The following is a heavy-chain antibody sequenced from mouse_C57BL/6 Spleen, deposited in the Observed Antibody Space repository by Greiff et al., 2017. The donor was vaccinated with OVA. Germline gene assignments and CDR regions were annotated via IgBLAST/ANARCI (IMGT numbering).Heavy chain of an antibody. CDR1: GFTFSSYA. J-gene: IGHJ3*01. CDR3: ARVDGYYSRFAY. D-gene: IGHD2-3*01. V-gene: IGHV5-4*01. CDR2: ISDGGSYT. Sequence: EVQLVESGGGLVKPGGSLKLSCAASGFTFSSYAMSWVRQTPEKRLEWVATISDGGSYTYYPDNVKGRFTISRDNAKNNLYLQMSHLKSEDTAMYYCARVDGYYSRFAYWGQGTLVTVSA.